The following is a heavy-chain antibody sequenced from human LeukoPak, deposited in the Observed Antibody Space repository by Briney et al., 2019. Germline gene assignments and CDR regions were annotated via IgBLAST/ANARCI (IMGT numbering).Heavy chain of an antibody. V-gene: IGHV3-73*01. CDR1: GFTFSGSA. CDR2: IRSKANSYAT. D-gene: IGHD6-13*01. CDR3: TRHVLIAAADNYYYYYMDV. Sequence: GGSLRLSCAASGFTFSGSAVHWVRQASGKGLEWVGRIRSKANSYATAYAASVKGRFTISRDDSKNTAYLQMNSLKTEDTAVYYCTRHVLIAAADNYYYYYMDVWGKGTTVTVSS. J-gene: IGHJ6*03.